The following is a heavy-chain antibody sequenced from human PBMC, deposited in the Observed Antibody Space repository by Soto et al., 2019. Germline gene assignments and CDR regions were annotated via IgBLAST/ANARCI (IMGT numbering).Heavy chain of an antibody. CDR2: ISSSSSYI. V-gene: IGHV3-21*01. CDR3: ARAGYSGYDPGYYYYYYMDV. Sequence: GGSLRLSCAASGFTFSSYSMNWVRQAPGKGLEWVSSISSSSSYIYYADSVKGRFTISRDNAKNSLYLQMNSLRAEDTAVYYCARAGYSGYDPGYYYYYYMDVWGKGTTVTVSS. D-gene: IGHD5-12*01. CDR1: GFTFSSYS. J-gene: IGHJ6*03.